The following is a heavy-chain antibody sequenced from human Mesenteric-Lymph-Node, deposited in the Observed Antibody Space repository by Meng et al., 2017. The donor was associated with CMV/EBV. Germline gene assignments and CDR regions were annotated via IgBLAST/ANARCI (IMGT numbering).Heavy chain of an antibody. CDR1: GFTFSSYS. J-gene: IGHJ4*02. V-gene: IGHV3-48*04. D-gene: IGHD3-3*01. Sequence: GESLKISCAASGFTFSSYSMNWVRQAPGKGLEWVSYISSSSSTIYYADSVKGRFTISRDNAKSSLYLQMNSLRAEDTAVYYCARDKSYYDFWSGYWDYWGQGTLVTVSS. CDR3: ARDKSYYDFWSGYWDY. CDR2: ISSSSSTI.